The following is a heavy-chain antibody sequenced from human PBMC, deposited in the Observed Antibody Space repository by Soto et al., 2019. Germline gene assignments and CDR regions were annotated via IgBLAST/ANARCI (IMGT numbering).Heavy chain of an antibody. D-gene: IGHD6-13*01. V-gene: IGHV4-34*01. J-gene: IGHJ6*02. Sequence: QVQLQQWGAGLLKPSETLSLTCAVYGGSFSGYYWSWIRQPPGKGLEWIGEINHSGSTNYNPSLXSRVTISVDTXXNXFXXKLSSVTAADTAVYYCARGPLAAAGTRYYHYGMDVWGQGTTVTVSS. CDR1: GGSFSGYY. CDR2: INHSGST. CDR3: ARGPLAAAGTRYYHYGMDV.